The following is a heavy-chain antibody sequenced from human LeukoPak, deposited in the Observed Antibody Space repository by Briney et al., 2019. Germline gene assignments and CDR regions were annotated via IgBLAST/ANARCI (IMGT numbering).Heavy chain of an antibody. CDR1: GFTFSSYS. J-gene: IGHJ4*02. CDR3: AKASNPYLGATTRAFDC. Sequence: GGSLRLSCAASGFTFSSYSMNWVRQAPGKGLEWVSSISSSSSYIYYADSVKGRFTISRDNAKNSLYLQMSSLRAEDTAVYYCAKASNPYLGATTRAFDCWGQGTLVTVSS. V-gene: IGHV3-21*01. CDR2: ISSSSSYI. D-gene: IGHD1-26*01.